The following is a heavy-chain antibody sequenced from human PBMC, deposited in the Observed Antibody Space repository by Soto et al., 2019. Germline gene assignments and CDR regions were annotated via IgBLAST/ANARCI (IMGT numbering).Heavy chain of an antibody. V-gene: IGHV3-23*01. J-gene: IGHJ4*02. CDR2: ISGSGGST. CDR1: GFTFSSYA. Sequence: EVQLLESGGGLVQPGGSLRLSCAASGFTFSSYAMSWVRQAPGKGLEWVSAISGSGGSTYYADSVKGRFTISRDNSKNTLYLQMNSLRAEDTAVYYCGSGIAAGLFVVDYWGQGTLVTVSS. D-gene: IGHD6-13*01. CDR3: GSGIAAGLFVVDY.